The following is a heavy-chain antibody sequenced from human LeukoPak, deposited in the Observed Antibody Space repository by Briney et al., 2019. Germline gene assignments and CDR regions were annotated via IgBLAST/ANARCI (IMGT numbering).Heavy chain of an antibody. V-gene: IGHV3-11*01. CDR2: ISSSGSTI. J-gene: IGHJ6*02. Sequence: GGSLRLSCAASGFTFSDYYMSWVRQAPGKGLEWVSYISSSGSTIYYADSVKGRFTISRDNAKNSLYLQMNSLRAEDTAVYYCARRYYYGSGRNGMDVWGQGTTVTVSS. CDR1: GFTFSDYY. D-gene: IGHD3-10*01. CDR3: ARRYYYGSGRNGMDV.